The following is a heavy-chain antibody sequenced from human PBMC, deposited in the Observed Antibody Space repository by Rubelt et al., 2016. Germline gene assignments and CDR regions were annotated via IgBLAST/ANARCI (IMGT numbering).Heavy chain of an antibody. J-gene: IGHJ4*02. Sequence: QVQLVQSGAEVKKPGASVKVSCKASGYTFTSYGISWVRQAPGQGLEWMGWINPNSGGTNYAQKLQGRVTRTRDTSTGTAYMELGMLRSDDTAVYYCARFAIGGHSSGYLFDYWGQGTLVTVSS. V-gene: IGHV1-2*02. CDR1: GYTFTSYG. D-gene: IGHD3-22*01. CDR2: INPNSGGT. CDR3: ARFAIGGHSSGYLFDY.